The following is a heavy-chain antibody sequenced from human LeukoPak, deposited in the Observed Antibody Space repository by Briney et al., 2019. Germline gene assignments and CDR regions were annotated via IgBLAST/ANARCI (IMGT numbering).Heavy chain of an antibody. CDR1: GYTFTGYY. CDR3: ARDRDIVGATLALDI. D-gene: IGHD1-26*01. J-gene: IGHJ3*02. CDR2: INPNSGGT. V-gene: IGHV1-2*02. Sequence: ASVKVSCKASGYTFTGYYMHWVRQAPGQGLEWMGWINPNSGGTNYAQKFQGRVTMTRDTSISTAYMELSRLRSDDTAVYYCARDRDIVGATLALDIWGQGTMVTVSS.